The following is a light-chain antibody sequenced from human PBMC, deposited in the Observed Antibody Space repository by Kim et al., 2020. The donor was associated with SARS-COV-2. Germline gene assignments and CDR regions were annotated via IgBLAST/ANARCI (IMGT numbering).Light chain of an antibody. J-gene: IGLJ1*01. V-gene: IGLV2-14*01. CDR3: SSFTFTMPYV. Sequence: FGVSDRFSGSKSGTTASLTISGLRPEDEADYYCSSFTFTMPYVFGTGTKVTVL.